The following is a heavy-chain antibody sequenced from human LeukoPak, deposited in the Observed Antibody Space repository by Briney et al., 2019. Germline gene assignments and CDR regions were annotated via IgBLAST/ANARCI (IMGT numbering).Heavy chain of an antibody. CDR3: ARDTDGYNDY. CDR1: GGSISSGGYY. CDR2: IYYSGST. V-gene: IGHV4-31*03. Sequence: SETLSHTCTVSGGSISSGGYYWSWIRQHPGKGLEWIGYIYYSGSTYYNPSLKSRVTISVDTSKNQFSLKLSSVTAADTAVYYCARDTDGYNDYWGQGTLVTVSS. D-gene: IGHD5-24*01. J-gene: IGHJ4*02.